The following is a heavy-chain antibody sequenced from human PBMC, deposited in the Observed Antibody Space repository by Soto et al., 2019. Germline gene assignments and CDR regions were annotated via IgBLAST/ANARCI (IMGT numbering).Heavy chain of an antibody. CDR3: ARGPNGSGSDNARYYYFYALDV. CDR2: IVVASGKT. Sequence: SVKVSCKASGFTFTSSALQWVRQARGQRLEWVGWIVVASGKTNYAQKFQERVTITMDMSTRTAHMELSSLRSGDTAVYYCARGPNGSGSDNARYYYFYALDVWGQGTTVTVSS. V-gene: IGHV1-58*01. CDR1: GFTFTSSA. D-gene: IGHD3-10*01. J-gene: IGHJ6*02.